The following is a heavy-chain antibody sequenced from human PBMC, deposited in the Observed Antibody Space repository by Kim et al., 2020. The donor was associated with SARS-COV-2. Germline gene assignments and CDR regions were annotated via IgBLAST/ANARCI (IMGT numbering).Heavy chain of an antibody. D-gene: IGHD2-2*01. CDR1: GFTFSSYS. Sequence: GGSLRLSCAASGFTFSSYSMNWVRQAPGKGLEWVSSISSSSSYIYYADSVKGRFTISRDNAKNSLYLQMNSLRAEDTAVYYCARDRPGQIVVVPAAFDYWGQGTLVTVSS. CDR3: ARDRPGQIVVVPAAFDY. J-gene: IGHJ4*02. V-gene: IGHV3-21*01. CDR2: ISSSSSYI.